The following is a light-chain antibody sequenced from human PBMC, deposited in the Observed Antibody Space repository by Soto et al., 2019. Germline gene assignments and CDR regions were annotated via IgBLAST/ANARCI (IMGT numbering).Light chain of an antibody. CDR3: HQRQSWPRT. V-gene: IGKV3-11*01. Sequence: EIVLTQSPGTLSLSPGERVTLSCRASQYINTRLAWYQHRPGQAPRLLIYQTSIRAAGIPARFSASGTGTDFTLTISDVQPEDFAVYYCHQRQSWPRTFGQGTKVDIK. CDR2: QTS. CDR1: QYINTR. J-gene: IGKJ1*01.